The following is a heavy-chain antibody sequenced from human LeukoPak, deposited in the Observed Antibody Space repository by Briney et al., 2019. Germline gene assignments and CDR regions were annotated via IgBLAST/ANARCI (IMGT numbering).Heavy chain of an antibody. J-gene: IGHJ4*02. V-gene: IGHV4-34*01. Sequence: LRLSCAASGFTFSSYEMNWVRQPPGKGLEWIGEINHSGSTNYNPSLKSRVTISVDTSKNQFSLKLSSVTAADTAVYYCARRTLMVRGIYFDYWGQGTLVTVSS. CDR2: INHSGST. CDR3: ARRTLMVRGIYFDY. D-gene: IGHD3-10*01. CDR1: GFTFSSYE.